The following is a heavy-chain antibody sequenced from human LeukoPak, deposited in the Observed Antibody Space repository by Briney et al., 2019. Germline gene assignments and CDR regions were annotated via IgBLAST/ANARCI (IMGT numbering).Heavy chain of an antibody. J-gene: IGHJ4*02. V-gene: IGHV3-7*05. CDR2: IKQDGSEK. CDR1: GFTFSSYW. Sequence: GGSLRLSCAASGFTFSSYWMSWVRQAPGKGLEWVANIKQDGSEKYYVDSVKGRFTISRDNAKNSLYLQMNSLRAEDTALYYCARRAYSSSWFVFDYWGQGTLVTVSS. CDR3: ARRAYSSSWFVFDY. D-gene: IGHD6-13*01.